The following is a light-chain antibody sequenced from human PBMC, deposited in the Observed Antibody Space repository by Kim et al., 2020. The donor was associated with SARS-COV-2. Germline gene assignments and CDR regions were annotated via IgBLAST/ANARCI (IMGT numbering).Light chain of an antibody. CDR2: YDS. V-gene: IGLV3-21*04. J-gene: IGLJ3*02. CDR1: DLGSKS. Sequence: SYELTQPPSVSVAPGKTARITCGGDDLGSKSVHWYQQKPGQAPVLVIFYDSDRPSGIPERHSGSHSGNTATLTISRVEAGDEADYYCEVWDTGSDHWVFGGGTQLTVL. CDR3: EVWDTGSDHWV.